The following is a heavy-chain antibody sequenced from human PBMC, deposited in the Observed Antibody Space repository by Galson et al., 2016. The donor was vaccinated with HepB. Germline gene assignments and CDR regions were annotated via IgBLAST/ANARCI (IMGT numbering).Heavy chain of an antibody. Sequence: SETLSLTCTVSGGSISSTNWWSCVRQPPGKGLEWIGEIYHSGSTNYIPSLKSRVTISVDKAKNQFSLKLSSVTAADTAVYYCARAHYDNVWGSYRHPRYFDYWGQGTLVTVSS. D-gene: IGHD3-16*02. J-gene: IGHJ4*02. CDR1: GGSISSTNW. CDR2: IYHSGST. CDR3: ARAHYDNVWGSYRHPRYFDY. V-gene: IGHV4-4*02.